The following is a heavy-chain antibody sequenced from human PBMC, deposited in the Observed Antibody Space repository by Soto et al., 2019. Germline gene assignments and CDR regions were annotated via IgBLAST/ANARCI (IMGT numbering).Heavy chain of an antibody. CDR3: ARDYRPLDSGFLFVGARSGSYVSGMDV. CDR1: GYTFTGYY. J-gene: IGHJ6*02. D-gene: IGHD1-26*01. Sequence: ASVKVSCKASGYTFTGYYTHWVRQAPGQGLEWMGWINPNSGGTNYAQKFQGRVTMTRDTSISTAYMELSRLRSDDTAVYYCARDYRPLDSGFLFVGARSGSYVSGMDVWGQGTTVTVPS. V-gene: IGHV1-2*02. CDR2: INPNSGGT.